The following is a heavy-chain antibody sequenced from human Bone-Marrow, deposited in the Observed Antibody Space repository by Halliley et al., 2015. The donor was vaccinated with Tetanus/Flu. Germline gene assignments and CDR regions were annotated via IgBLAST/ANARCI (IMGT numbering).Heavy chain of an antibody. Sequence: VGFIRSEAHGGTTEYAASVKVRFTISRDDSKSIAYLQMNSLKSEDTAVYYCTRSGYPRYNWFDPWGQGTPVIVSS. D-gene: IGHD3-22*01. V-gene: IGHV3-49*02. CDR2: IRSEAHGGTT. J-gene: IGHJ5*02. CDR3: TRSGYPRYNWFDP.